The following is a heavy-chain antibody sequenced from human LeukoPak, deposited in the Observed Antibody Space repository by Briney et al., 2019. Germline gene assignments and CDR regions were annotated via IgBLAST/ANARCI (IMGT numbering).Heavy chain of an antibody. CDR2: IGSSSSYI. J-gene: IGHJ4*02. V-gene: IGHV3-21*01. Sequence: GGSLRLSCAASGFTFSSYSMNWVRQAPGKGLEWVSSIGSSSSYIYYADSVKGRFTISRDNAKNSLYLQMNSLRAEDTAVYYCARAGWLSIDYWGQGTLVTVSS. D-gene: IGHD3-22*01. CDR1: GFTFSSYS. CDR3: ARAGWLSIDY.